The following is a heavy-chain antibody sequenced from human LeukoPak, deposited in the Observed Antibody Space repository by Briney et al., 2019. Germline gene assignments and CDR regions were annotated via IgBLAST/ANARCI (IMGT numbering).Heavy chain of an antibody. CDR3: ARDGRAAAGMVDL. Sequence: GGSLRLSCAASGFTFSSYSMNWVRQAPGKGLEWVSSISSSSSYIYYADSVKGRFTISRDHAKNSLYLQMNSLRAEDTAVYYCARDGRAAAGMVDLWGRGTLVTVSS. CDR2: ISSSSSYI. D-gene: IGHD6-13*01. CDR1: GFTFSSYS. J-gene: IGHJ2*01. V-gene: IGHV3-21*01.